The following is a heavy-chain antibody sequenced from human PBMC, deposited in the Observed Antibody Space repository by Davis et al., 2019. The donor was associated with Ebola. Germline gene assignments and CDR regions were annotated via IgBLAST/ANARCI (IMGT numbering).Heavy chain of an antibody. CDR2: INASNGNT. J-gene: IGHJ5*02. D-gene: IGHD1-7*01. Sequence: ASVKVSCKASGYTFTSYAMHWVRQAPGQRLEWMGWINASNGNTKYSQKFQGRVTITRDTSASTAYMELSSLRSEDTAVYYCARGLELLYWFDPWGQGTLVTVSS. CDR1: GYTFTSYA. V-gene: IGHV1-3*01. CDR3: ARGLELLYWFDP.